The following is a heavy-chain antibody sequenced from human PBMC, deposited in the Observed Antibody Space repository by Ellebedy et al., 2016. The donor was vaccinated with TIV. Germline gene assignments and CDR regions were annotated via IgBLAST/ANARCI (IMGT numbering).Heavy chain of an antibody. Sequence: PGGSLRLSCAASGFTFSSNWMHWVRQAPGKGLVWVSRINSDGSRSTYADSVKGRFTISRDNSKDTLFLQMNSLTVEDTALYFCARRAENWGFFDSWGQGTLVTVSS. D-gene: IGHD7-27*01. CDR2: INSDGSRS. CDR1: GFTFSSNW. CDR3: ARRAENWGFFDS. V-gene: IGHV3-74*01. J-gene: IGHJ4*02.